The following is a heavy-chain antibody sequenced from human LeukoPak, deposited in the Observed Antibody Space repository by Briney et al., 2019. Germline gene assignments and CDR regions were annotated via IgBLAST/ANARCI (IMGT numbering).Heavy chain of an antibody. V-gene: IGHV1-58*02. CDR1: GFTFTNSA. D-gene: IGHD2-2*01. Sequence: TSVKVSCKASGFTFTNSAMQWVRQARGQRLEWIGWIVVASGNTKYAQKFQERVTITRDMSTSTAYMELRSLRSDDTAVYYCARDPNCSSTSCSLPWGQGTLVTVSS. CDR2: IVVASGNT. J-gene: IGHJ5*02. CDR3: ARDPNCSSTSCSLP.